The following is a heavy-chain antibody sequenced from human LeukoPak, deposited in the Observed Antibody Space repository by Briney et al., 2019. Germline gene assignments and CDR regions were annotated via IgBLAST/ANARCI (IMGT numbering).Heavy chain of an antibody. Sequence: PGGSLRLSCAASGFTFSSYAMSWVRQAPGKGLEWVSGISWNSGSIGYADSVKGRFTISRDNAKNSLYLQMNSLRAEDTALYYCAKALAVAAKGAFDIWGQGTMVTVSS. J-gene: IGHJ3*02. CDR1: GFTFSSYA. V-gene: IGHV3-9*01. CDR2: ISWNSGSI. CDR3: AKALAVAAKGAFDI. D-gene: IGHD6-19*01.